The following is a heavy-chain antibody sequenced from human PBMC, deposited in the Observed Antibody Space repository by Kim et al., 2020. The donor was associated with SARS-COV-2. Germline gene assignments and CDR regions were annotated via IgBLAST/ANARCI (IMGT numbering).Heavy chain of an antibody. J-gene: IGHJ6*02. CDR3: ARGHVLRYFDWLLLGGMDV. CDR2: ISYDGSNK. CDR1: GFTLSSYG. V-gene: IGHV3-33*05. D-gene: IGHD3-9*01. Sequence: GGSLRLSCAASGFTLSSYGMHWVRQAPGKGLEWVAVISYDGSNKYYADSVKGRFTISRDNSKNTLYLQMNSLRAEDTAVYYCARGHVLRYFDWLLLGGMDVWGQGTTVTVSS.